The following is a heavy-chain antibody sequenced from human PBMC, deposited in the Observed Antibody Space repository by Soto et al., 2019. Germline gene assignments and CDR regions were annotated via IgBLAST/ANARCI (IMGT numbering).Heavy chain of an antibody. CDR1: GYTFTSYG. J-gene: IGHJ3*02. D-gene: IGHD2-2*01. V-gene: IGHV1-69*04. Sequence: GASVKVSCKASGYTFTSYGISWVRQAPGQGLEWMGRIIPILGIANYAQKFQGRVTITADKSTSTAYMELSSLRSEDTAVYYCARDHPLIVVVPAAPPNDAFDIWGQGTMVTVSS. CDR3: ARDHPLIVVVPAAPPNDAFDI. CDR2: IIPILGIA.